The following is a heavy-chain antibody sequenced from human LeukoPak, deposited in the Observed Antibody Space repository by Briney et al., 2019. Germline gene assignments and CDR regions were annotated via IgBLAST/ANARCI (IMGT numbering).Heavy chain of an antibody. CDR1: GFTFSSPW. CDR2: ISSTSSYT. J-gene: IGHJ6*02. CDR3: ARALWSGPVYYGMDV. D-gene: IGHD3-10*01. V-gene: IGHV3-21*01. Sequence: PGGSLRLSCAASGFTFSSPWMHWVRQAPGKGLEWVSSISSTSSYTYYADSMKGRFTISRDNAKNSLYLQMNSLRAEDTAVYYCARALWSGPVYYGMDVWGQGTTVTVSS.